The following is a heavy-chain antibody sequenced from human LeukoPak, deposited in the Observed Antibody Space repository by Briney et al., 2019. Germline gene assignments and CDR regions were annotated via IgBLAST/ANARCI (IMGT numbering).Heavy chain of an antibody. J-gene: IGHJ4*02. CDR3: AVMKDIVVVPAAFDY. V-gene: IGHV1-3*01. CDR2: INAGNGNT. D-gene: IGHD2-2*01. Sequence: WASVTVSCTASGYTFTSYAMHWVRQAPGQRLEWMGWINAGNGNTKYSQKFQGRVTITRDTSASTAYMELSSLRSEDTAVYYCAVMKDIVVVPAAFDYWGQGTLVTVSS. CDR1: GYTFTSYA.